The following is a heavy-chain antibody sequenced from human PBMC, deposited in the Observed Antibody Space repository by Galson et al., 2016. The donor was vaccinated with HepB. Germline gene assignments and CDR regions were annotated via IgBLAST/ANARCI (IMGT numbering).Heavy chain of an antibody. CDR2: IYYSGST. CDR1: GGSISSGGYY. V-gene: IGHV4-31*03. Sequence: TLSLTCTVSGGSISSGGYYWSWIRQHPGKGLEWIGYIYYSGSTYYNPSLKSRVTISVDTSNNQFSLKLTSMTAADTAVYYCARELWSSSRNCFDPWGQGTLVTVSS. CDR3: ARELWSSSRNCFDP. D-gene: IGHD6-6*01. J-gene: IGHJ5*02.